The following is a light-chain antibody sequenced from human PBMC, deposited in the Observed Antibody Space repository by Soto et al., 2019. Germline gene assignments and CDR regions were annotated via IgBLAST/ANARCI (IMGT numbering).Light chain of an antibody. V-gene: IGKV3-20*01. J-gene: IGKJ1*01. CDR3: QQYGSSPWT. CDR2: GAS. CDR1: QSVSSSY. Sequence: ENVFTQSPCTLSLSPGERATLSCRASQSVSSSYLAWYQQKPGQAPRLLIYGASSRATGIPDRFSGSGSGTDFTLTISRLEPEDFPVYYCQQYGSSPWTFGQGTKVDIK.